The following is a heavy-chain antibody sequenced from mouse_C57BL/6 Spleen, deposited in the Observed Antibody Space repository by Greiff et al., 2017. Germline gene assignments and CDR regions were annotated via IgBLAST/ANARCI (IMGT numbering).Heavy chain of an antibody. CDR3: AKEGGYYAMDY. J-gene: IGHJ4*01. Sequence: QVQLQQSGAELVKPGASVKISCKASGYTFTDYYINWVKQRPGQGLEWIGKIGPGSGSTYYNEKFKGKATLTADKTSSTAYMQLSSLTAEYSAVYFCAKEGGYYAMDYWGQRTSVTVSS. V-gene: IGHV1-77*01. CDR1: GYTFTDYY. CDR2: IGPGSGST. D-gene: IGHD3-3*01.